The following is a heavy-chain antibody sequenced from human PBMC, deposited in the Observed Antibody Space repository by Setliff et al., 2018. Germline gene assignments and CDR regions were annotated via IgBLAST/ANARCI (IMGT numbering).Heavy chain of an antibody. D-gene: IGHD6-13*01. CDR3: ARDRGSSWYGNYYYYYGMDV. CDR2: IYTSGST. Sequence: SETLSLTCTVSGGSISSGSYYWSWIRQPAGKGLEWIGRIYTSGSTNYNPSLKSRVTISVDTSKNQFSLKLSSVTAADTAVYYCARDRGSSWYGNYYYYYGMDVWGKGTTVTVSS. J-gene: IGHJ6*04. V-gene: IGHV4-61*02. CDR1: GGSISSGSYY.